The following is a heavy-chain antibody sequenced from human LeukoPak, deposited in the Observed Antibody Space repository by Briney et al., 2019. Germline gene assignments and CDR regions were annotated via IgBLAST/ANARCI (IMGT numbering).Heavy chain of an antibody. V-gene: IGHV3-11*01. CDR1: GFTFSDYY. CDR3: ARDTPRGYSFYFDI. J-gene: IGHJ3*02. CDR2: ISSSGSTI. D-gene: IGHD2-21*01. Sequence: NPGGSLRLSCAASGFTFSDYYMSWIRQAPGKGLEWVSYISSSGSTIYYADSVKGRFTISRGNAKNSLYLQMNSLRAEDAAVYYCARDTPRGYSFYFDIWGQGTMVTVSS.